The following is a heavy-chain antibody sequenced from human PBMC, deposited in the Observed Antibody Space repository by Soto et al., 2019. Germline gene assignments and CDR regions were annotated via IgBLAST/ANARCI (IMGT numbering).Heavy chain of an antibody. CDR1: GGSITSYH. Sequence: PSETLSLTCIVSGGSITSYHSSWILQFPGKGLEWIAYTSYTGNTNYNPSLQSRVTISMDTSKNQLSLKLTSMTAADTPVSYCARGRHAALHRYCSPRRQVNMGTVSS. CDR2: TSYTGNT. D-gene: IGHD1-26*01. V-gene: IGHV4-59*01. CDR3: ARGRHAALHRYCSP. J-gene: IGHJ5*02.